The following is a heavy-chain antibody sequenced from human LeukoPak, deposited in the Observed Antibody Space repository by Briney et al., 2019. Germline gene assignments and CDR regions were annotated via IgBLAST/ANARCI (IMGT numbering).Heavy chain of an antibody. D-gene: IGHD6-13*01. V-gene: IGHV7-4-1*02. J-gene: IGHJ4*02. Sequence: GASVKVSCKASGYTFTSYGISWVRQAPGQGLEWMGWINTNTGNPTYAQGFTGRFVFSLDTSVSTAYLQISSLKAEDTAVYYCARVHSSSWRDLDYWGQGTLVTVSS. CDR3: ARVHSSSWRDLDY. CDR2: INTNTGNP. CDR1: GYTFTSYG.